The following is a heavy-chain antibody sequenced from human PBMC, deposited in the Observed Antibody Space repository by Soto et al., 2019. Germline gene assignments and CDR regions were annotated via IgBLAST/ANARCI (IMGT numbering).Heavy chain of an antibody. V-gene: IGHV4-59*12. D-gene: IGHD5-12*01. CDR3: AAGGGLPRYY. Sequence: SDTLSLTFTVSGGSISSYYWSWIRQPPGRGLEWIGYIYNSGNTNYNPSLKSRVTISVDTSKNQFSLKLSSVTAADTAVYYCAAGGGLPRYYWGQGTLVTVS. CDR2: IYNSGNT. CDR1: GGSISSYY. J-gene: IGHJ4*02.